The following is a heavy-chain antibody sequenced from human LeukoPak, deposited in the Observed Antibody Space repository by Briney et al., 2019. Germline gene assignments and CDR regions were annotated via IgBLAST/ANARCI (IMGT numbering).Heavy chain of an antibody. J-gene: IGHJ4*02. V-gene: IGHV3-21*01. CDR1: GFTFSRST. CDR3: ARTSGSYYGGFDY. CDR2: VSSSSSYI. D-gene: IGHD1-26*01. Sequence: GGSLRLSCAASGFTFSRSTMNWVRQSPGKGLEWVSSVSSSSSYIYYADSVEGRFTISRDNAKNSLYLQMNSLRAEDTAVYYCARTSGSYYGGFDYWGQGTLVTVSS.